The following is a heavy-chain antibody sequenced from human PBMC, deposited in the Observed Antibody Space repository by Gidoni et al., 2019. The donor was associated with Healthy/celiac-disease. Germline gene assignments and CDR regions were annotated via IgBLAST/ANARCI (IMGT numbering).Heavy chain of an antibody. V-gene: IGHV4-34*01. CDR2: INHSGST. D-gene: IGHD4-17*01. CDR1: GRSFSGYY. CDR3: ARSDYGDYYFDY. J-gene: IGHJ4*02. Sequence: QVQLQQWGAGLLKPSENLSLTCAVYGRSFSGYYWSWIRQPPGKGLEWIGEINHSGSTNYNPSLKSRVTISVDTSKNQFSLKLSSVTAADTAVYYCARSDYGDYYFDYWGQGTLVTVSS.